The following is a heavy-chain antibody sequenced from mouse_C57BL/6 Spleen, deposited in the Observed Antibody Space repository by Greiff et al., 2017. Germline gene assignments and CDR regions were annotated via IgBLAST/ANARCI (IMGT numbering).Heavy chain of an antibody. V-gene: IGHV1-55*01. CDR1: GYTFTSYW. CDR3: ARRSYDYEWYIDG. D-gene: IGHD2-4*01. J-gene: IGHJ1*03. Sequence: QVQLQQPGAELVKPGASVKMSCKASGYTFTSYWITWVKQRPGQGLEWIGDIYPGSGSTNYNEKFQGKATLTVDTSSSTAYMQLSSLTSEDSAVYYDARRSYDYEWYIDGWGTGTTVTASS. CDR2: IYPGSGST.